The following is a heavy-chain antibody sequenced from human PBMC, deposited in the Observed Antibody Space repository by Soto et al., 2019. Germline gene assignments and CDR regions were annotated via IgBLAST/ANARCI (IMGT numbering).Heavy chain of an antibody. J-gene: IGHJ4*02. Sequence: SETLSLTSTVSGGSISSYYWSWIRQPPGKGLEWIGYIYYSGSTNYNPSLKSRVTISVDTSKNQFSLKLSSVTAADTAVYYCARLDGSSNSFMVYWGQGTLVTVSS. CDR2: IYYSGST. CDR3: ARLDGSSNSFMVY. D-gene: IGHD6-6*01. CDR1: GGSISSYY. V-gene: IGHV4-59*08.